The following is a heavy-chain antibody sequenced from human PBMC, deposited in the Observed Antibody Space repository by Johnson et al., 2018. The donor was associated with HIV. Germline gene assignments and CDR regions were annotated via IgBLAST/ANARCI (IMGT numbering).Heavy chain of an antibody. Sequence: EQLVESGGGVVRPGGSLRLSCAASGFTFDDYGMSWVRQAPGKGLEWVSGINWNGGSTGYADSVKGRFTISRDNAKNSLYMEMKNLRAEDTALYYCATPRGRSPHAFDIWGQGTMVTVSS. D-gene: IGHD3-16*01. CDR2: INWNGGST. CDR3: ATPRGRSPHAFDI. V-gene: IGHV3-20*04. CDR1: GFTFDDYG. J-gene: IGHJ3*02.